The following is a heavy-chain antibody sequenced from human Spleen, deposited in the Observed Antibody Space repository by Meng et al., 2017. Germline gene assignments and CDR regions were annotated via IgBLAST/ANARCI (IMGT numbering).Heavy chain of an antibody. CDR1: GFTFSSYW. J-gene: IGHJ4*02. CDR3: ARGSI. CDR2: IKQDGSEK. V-gene: IGHV3-7*01. Sequence: GESLKISCAGSGFTFSSYWMSWVRQAPGKGLEWVANIKQDGSEKYYVDSVKGRFTISRDNAKNSLYLQIDSLRGEDTAVYYCARGSIWGQGTLVTVSS.